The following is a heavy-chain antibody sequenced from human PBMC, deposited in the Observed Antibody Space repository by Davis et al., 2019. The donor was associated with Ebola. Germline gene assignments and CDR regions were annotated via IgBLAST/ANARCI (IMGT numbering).Heavy chain of an antibody. V-gene: IGHV3-73*01. CDR3: TSPDSSGSNDY. CDR2: IRSKANSYAT. CDR1: GFTFSGSA. D-gene: IGHD3-22*01. Sequence: GVLKISCAASGFTFSGSAMHWVRQASGKGLEWVGRIRSKANSYATAYAASVKGRFTISRDDSKNTAYLQMNSLKTEDTAVYYCTSPDSSGSNDYWGQGTLVTVSS. J-gene: IGHJ4*02.